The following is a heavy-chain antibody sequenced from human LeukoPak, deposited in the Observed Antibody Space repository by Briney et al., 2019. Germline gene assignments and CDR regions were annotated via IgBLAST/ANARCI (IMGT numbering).Heavy chain of an antibody. V-gene: IGHV4-34*01. CDR1: GGSFSGYY. Sequence: PSETLSLTCAVYGGSFSGYYWGWIRQPPGKGLEWIGEINHSGSTNYNPSLKSRVTISVDTSKNQFSLKLSSVTAADTAVYYCARMEAEINWFDPWGQGTLVTVSS. D-gene: IGHD1-1*01. CDR3: ARMEAEINWFDP. CDR2: INHSGST. J-gene: IGHJ5*02.